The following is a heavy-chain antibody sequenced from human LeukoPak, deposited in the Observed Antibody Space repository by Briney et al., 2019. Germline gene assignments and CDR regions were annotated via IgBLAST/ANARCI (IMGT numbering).Heavy chain of an antibody. CDR2: VSTDGSST. V-gene: IGHV3-74*03. Sequence: GGSLRLSCAASGFTFSNYWIHWVRQAPGKGLVWVSRVSTDGSSTTYADSVKGRFTISRDNAKNSLYLQMNSLGAEDTAVYYCARGIAGAWGFDYWGLGTLVTVSS. J-gene: IGHJ4*02. CDR1: GFTFSNYW. CDR3: ARGIAGAWGFDY. D-gene: IGHD6-13*01.